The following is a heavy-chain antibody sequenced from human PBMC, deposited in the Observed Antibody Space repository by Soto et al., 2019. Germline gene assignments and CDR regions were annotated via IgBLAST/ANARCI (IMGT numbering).Heavy chain of an antibody. CDR1: GVSISSLSYY. D-gene: IGHD3-22*01. CDR2: KNFGGAT. J-gene: IGHJ6*02. Sequence: QVQLQESGPGLAKPSETLSLTCSVSGVSISSLSYYWSWIRQPPGKGLEWIGSKNFGGATHSNPSLKSRVPISVDTSTNQFSLVLTSVTAADTAVYHCASLTYHYDNTSVYYYYGMDVWGQGTTVTVSS. V-gene: IGHV4-39*01. CDR3: ASLTYHYDNTSVYYYYGMDV.